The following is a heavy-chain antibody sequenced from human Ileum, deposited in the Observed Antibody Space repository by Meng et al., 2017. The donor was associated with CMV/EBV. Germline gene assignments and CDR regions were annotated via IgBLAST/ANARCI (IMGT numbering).Heavy chain of an antibody. CDR1: GFTFSTYS. J-gene: IGHJ4*02. V-gene: IGHV3-21*01. CDR3: ASDISIFGVIITGMFDH. D-gene: IGHD3-3*01. CDR2: ISSSSSHI. Sequence: GGSLRLSCAASGFTFSTYSMNWVRQAPGKGLEWVSSISSSSSHIYYADSVKGRFTVSRDNAKNSLYLQMHNLRAEDTAVYHCASDISIFGVIITGMFDHWGQGTLVTVSS.